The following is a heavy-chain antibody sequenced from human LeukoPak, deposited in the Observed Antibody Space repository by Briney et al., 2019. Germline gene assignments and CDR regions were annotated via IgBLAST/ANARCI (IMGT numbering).Heavy chain of an antibody. Sequence: SETLSLTCTVSGGSISSYYWSWIRQPAGKGLEWIGRIYTSGSTNYNPSLKSRVAMSVDTSKNQFSLKLSSVTAADTAVYYCARDNYDFWSGTYTGRDYWGQGTLVTVSS. CDR1: GGSISSYY. D-gene: IGHD3-3*01. CDR3: ARDNYDFWSGTYTGRDY. CDR2: IYTSGST. J-gene: IGHJ4*02. V-gene: IGHV4-4*07.